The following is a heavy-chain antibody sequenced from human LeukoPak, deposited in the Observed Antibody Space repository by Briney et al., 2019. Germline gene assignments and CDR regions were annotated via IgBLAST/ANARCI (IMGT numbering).Heavy chain of an antibody. CDR2: IDPSDSYT. D-gene: IGHD3-10*01. CDR3: ARPRTNYYDSGSYEN. Sequence: GESLKISCTGSGNSFISYCITWLRQMPGKGLEWMGRIDPSDSYTNYNPSFQGHVTISADKSISTAYLQWSSLKASDTAMYYCARPRTNYYDSGSYENWGQGTLVTVSS. V-gene: IGHV5-10-1*01. CDR1: GNSFISYC. J-gene: IGHJ4*02.